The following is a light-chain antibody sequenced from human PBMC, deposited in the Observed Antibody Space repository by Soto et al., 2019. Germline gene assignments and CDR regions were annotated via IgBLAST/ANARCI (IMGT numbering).Light chain of an antibody. Sequence: QSVLTQPASVSGSPGQSITISCTRTSRDVADYSYVSWYQQHPGKAPKLIIYEVTNRPSGVSNRFSGSKSGNTASLTISGLQAEDEADYFCSSYGSTPTRDVFGTGTKVTVL. J-gene: IGLJ1*01. CDR2: EVT. CDR1: SRDVADYSY. V-gene: IGLV2-14*01. CDR3: SSYGSTPTRDV.